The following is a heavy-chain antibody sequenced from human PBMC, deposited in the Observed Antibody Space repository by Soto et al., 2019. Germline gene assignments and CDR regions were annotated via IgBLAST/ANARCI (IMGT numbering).Heavy chain of an antibody. CDR1: GGSISSSSW. D-gene: IGHD6-13*01. V-gene: IGHV4-4*02. Sequence: SETLSLTCAVSGGSISSSSWWSCVRQPPGKGLEWIGEIYHTGNTNYNPSLESRVTISVDKSKNQFSLNLNSVTAANTAVYYWARDSRAAAGNRRYYFDYWGQGTQVTVSS. CDR3: ARDSRAAAGNRRYYFDY. CDR2: IYHTGNT. J-gene: IGHJ4*02.